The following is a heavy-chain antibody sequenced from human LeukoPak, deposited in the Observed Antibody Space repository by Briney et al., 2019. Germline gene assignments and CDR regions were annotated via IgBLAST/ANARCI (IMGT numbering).Heavy chain of an antibody. CDR2: IYYSGSA. CDR1: GGSISTYY. V-gene: IGHV4-59*12. D-gene: IGHD5-18*01. CDR3: ARTTEGGYTYGYFYYYYMDV. Sequence: SETLSLTCTVSGGSISTYYWSWIRQPPGKGLEWIGYIYYSGSANYNPSLKSRVTISVDTSKNQFSLKLSSVTAADTAVYYCARTTEGGYTYGYFYYYYMDVWGKGTTVTISS. J-gene: IGHJ6*03.